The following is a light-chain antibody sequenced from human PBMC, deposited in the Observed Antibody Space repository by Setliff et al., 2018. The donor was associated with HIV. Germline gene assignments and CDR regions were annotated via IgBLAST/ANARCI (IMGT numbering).Light chain of an antibody. V-gene: IGLV2-14*03. CDR3: SSFTSNNTLVV. Sequence: QSALTQPASVSGSPGQSITISCTGSNSDVGGYNYVSWYQKNPGTAPKLMIYDVNSRPSGVSNRFSGSKSGNTASLMISGLQVEDEAEFYCSSFTSNNTLVVFGGGTK. CDR2: DVN. CDR1: NSDVGGYNY. J-gene: IGLJ3*02.